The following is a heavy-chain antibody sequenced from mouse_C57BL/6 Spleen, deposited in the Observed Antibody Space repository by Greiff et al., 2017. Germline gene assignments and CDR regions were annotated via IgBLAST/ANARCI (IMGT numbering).Heavy chain of an antibody. D-gene: IGHD1-1*01. CDR3: AYITTVGSHWYFDV. CDR2: ISYDGSN. CDR1: GYSITSGYY. Sequence: EVQLQESGPGLVKPSQSLSLTCSVTGYSITSGYYWNWIRQFPGNKLEWMGYISYDGSNNYNPSLKNRISITRDTTKNQFFLKLNSVTTADTATYYCAYITTVGSHWYFDVWGTGTTVTVSS. J-gene: IGHJ1*03. V-gene: IGHV3-6*01.